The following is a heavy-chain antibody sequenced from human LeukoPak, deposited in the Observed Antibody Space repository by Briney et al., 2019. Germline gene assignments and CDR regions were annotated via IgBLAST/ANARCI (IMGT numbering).Heavy chain of an antibody. J-gene: IGHJ4*02. CDR2: INPNSGGT. V-gene: IGHV1-2*02. D-gene: IGHD5-18*01. CDR1: GYTFTGYY. CDR3: ARIGILSGYSYGINFDY. Sequence: ASVKVSCKASGYTFTGYYMHWVRQAPGQGLEWMGWINPNSGGTNYAQKFQGRVTMTRDTSISTAYMELSRLRSDDTAVYYCARIGILSGYSYGINFDYWGQGTQVTVSS.